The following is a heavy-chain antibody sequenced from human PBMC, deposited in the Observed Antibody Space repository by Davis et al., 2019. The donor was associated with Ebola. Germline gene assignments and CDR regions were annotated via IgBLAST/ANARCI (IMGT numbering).Heavy chain of an antibody. CDR1: GGTFSSYA. J-gene: IGHJ5*01. V-gene: IGHV1-69*10. Sequence: SVKVSCKASGGTFSSYAISWVRQAPGQGLEWMGGIIPILGIANYAQKFQGRVTITADESTSTAYMELSSLRSEDTAVYYCAREAGATTRIYDSWGQGTLVTVPS. D-gene: IGHD1-26*01. CDR3: AREAGATTRIYDS. CDR2: IIPILGIA.